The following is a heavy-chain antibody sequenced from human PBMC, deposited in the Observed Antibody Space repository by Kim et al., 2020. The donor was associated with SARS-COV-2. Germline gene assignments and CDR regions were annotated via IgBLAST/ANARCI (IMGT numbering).Heavy chain of an antibody. CDR3: VIIRGYASGSFDY. J-gene: IGHJ4*02. D-gene: IGHD5-18*01. Sequence: YYADSVRGRFTVSRDNSKNTVYLQMNTLRDEDSSVYYCVIIRGYASGSFDYWGQGILVTVSS. V-gene: IGHV3-64D*06.